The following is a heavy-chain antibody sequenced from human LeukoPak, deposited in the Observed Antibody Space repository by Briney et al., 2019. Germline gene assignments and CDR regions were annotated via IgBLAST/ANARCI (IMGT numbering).Heavy chain of an antibody. Sequence: GRSLRHSFAAYGLTFSSYRMHSVRQAPGKGLEWVAVISYDGSNKYYADSVKGRFTISRDNSKNTLYLQMNSLRAEDTAVYYCAKFATVTGEDAFDIWGQGTMVTVSS. CDR2: ISYDGSNK. V-gene: IGHV3-30*18. J-gene: IGHJ3*02. CDR3: AKFATVTGEDAFDI. D-gene: IGHD4-17*01. CDR1: GLTFSSYR.